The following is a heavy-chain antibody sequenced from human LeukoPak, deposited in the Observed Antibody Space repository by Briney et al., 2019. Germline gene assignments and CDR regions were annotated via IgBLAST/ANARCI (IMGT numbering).Heavy chain of an antibody. D-gene: IGHD4-23*01. CDR3: AKGPSTVVTHYYFDY. V-gene: IGHV3-30*18. CDR2: ISYDGSNK. Sequence: HXXRQAPXKXLEWVAVISYDGSNKYYADSVKGRFTISRDNSKNTLYLQMNSLRAEDTAVYYCAKGPSTVVTHYYFDYWGQGTLVTVSS. J-gene: IGHJ4*02.